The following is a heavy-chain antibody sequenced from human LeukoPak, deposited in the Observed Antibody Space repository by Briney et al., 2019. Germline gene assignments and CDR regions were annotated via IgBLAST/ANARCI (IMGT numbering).Heavy chain of an antibody. CDR2: ILYDGSNK. J-gene: IGHJ4*02. CDR1: GFSFSSYG. V-gene: IGHV3-30*02. Sequence: PGGSLRLSCAASGFSFSSYGMHWVRQAPGKGLEWVAFILYDGSNKYDADSAKGRFTISRDNSKNTLYLQMNSLRAEDTAVYYCARGGMTTVTEFDYWGQGTLVTVSS. CDR3: ARGGMTTVTEFDY. D-gene: IGHD4-17*01.